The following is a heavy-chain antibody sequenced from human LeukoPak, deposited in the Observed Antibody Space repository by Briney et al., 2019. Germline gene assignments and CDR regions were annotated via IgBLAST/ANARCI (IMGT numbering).Heavy chain of an antibody. CDR3: ATTIFGVVPGDY. CDR2: IIPIFGTA. J-gene: IGHJ4*02. CDR1: GGTFSSYA. D-gene: IGHD3-3*01. Sequence: SVKVSCKASGGTFSSYAISWVRQAPGQGLEWMGGIIPIFGTANYAQKFQGRVTITADESTSTAYMELSGLRSEDTAVYYCATTIFGVVPGDYWGQGTLVTVSS. V-gene: IGHV1-69*01.